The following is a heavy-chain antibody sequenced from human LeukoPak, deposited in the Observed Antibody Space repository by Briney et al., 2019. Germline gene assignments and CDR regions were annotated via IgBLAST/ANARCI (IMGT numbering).Heavy chain of an antibody. CDR2: IDPTDSYT. V-gene: IGHV5-10-1*01. CDR3: ASSRAGTLKVHNWFDP. CDR1: GYSFRSYW. Sequence: GESLRTSCKGSGYSFRSYWISWVRQMPGKGLEWMGRIDPTDSYTDYSPSFEGHVTISVDRSITTAYLQWSSLKASDTAMYFCASSRAGTLKVHNWFDPWGQGSLVTVSS. D-gene: IGHD6-19*01. J-gene: IGHJ5*02.